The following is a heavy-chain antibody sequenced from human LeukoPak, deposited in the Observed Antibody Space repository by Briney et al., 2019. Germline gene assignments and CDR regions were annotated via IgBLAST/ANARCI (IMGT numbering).Heavy chain of an antibody. Sequence: SETLSLTCTVSGGSISSSSYYWGWIRQTPGKGLEWIGEINYSGNTNYNRSLKSRVTISADTSKNQFSLRLSSVTAADTAVYYCARRGTAYCRGGNCYSDKYFDYWGQGTQVTVSS. V-gene: IGHV4-39*07. CDR1: GGSISSSSYY. CDR3: ARRGTAYCRGGNCYSDKYFDY. D-gene: IGHD2-15*01. CDR2: INYSGNT. J-gene: IGHJ4*02.